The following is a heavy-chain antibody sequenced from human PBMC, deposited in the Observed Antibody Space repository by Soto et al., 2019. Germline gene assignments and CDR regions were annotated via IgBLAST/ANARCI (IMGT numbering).Heavy chain of an antibody. CDR1: GYTFTTYG. D-gene: IGHD2-21*01. V-gene: IGHV1-18*01. CDR3: ARVYCGGDCFSGGDIDY. J-gene: IGHJ4*02. CDR2: ISVYNGDT. Sequence: QVQLVQSGTEVKKAGSAVKVSCKTSGYTFTTYGISWIRQAPGQGLEWIAWISVYNGDTNYAQNVQGRVTMTTDTLTTTAYLELRSLRSDDTAVYYCARVYCGGDCFSGGDIDYWGQGTLVTVS.